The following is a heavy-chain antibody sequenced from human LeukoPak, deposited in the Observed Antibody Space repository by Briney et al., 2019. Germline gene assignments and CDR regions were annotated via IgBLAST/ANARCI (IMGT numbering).Heavy chain of an antibody. CDR2: INSDGSST. Sequence: GGSLRLSCAASGFTFSSYAMSWVRQAPGKGLEWVSRINSDGSSTSYADSVKGRFTISRDNAKNTLYLQMNSLRAEDTAVYYCASNSSWQQMSYWGQGTLVTVSS. CDR1: GFTFSSYA. J-gene: IGHJ4*02. CDR3: ASNSSWQQMSY. D-gene: IGHD6-6*01. V-gene: IGHV3-74*01.